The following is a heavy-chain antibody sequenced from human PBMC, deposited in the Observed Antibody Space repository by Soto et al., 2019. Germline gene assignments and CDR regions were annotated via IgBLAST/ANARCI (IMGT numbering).Heavy chain of an antibody. J-gene: IGHJ5*02. CDR3: ASIAAAGTEYYWFDP. CDR2: INPNSGGT. CDR1: GYTFTGYY. D-gene: IGHD6-13*01. V-gene: IGHV1-2*02. Sequence: ASVKVSCKASGYTFTGYYMHWVRQAPGQGLEWMGWINPNSGGTNYAQKFQGRVTMTRDTSISTAYMELSRLRSDDTAVYYCASIAAAGTEYYWFDPWGQGTLVTSP.